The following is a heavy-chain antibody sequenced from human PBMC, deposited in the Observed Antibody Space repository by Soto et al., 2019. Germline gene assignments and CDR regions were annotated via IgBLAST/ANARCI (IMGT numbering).Heavy chain of an antibody. J-gene: IGHJ4*02. CDR2: ISGSGGST. CDR3: AKDLNAATKASDY. Sequence: GGSLRLSCAASGFTFSSYAMSWVRQAPGKGLEWVSAISGSGGSTYYADSVKGRFTISRDNSKNTPYLQMNSLRAEDTAVYYCAKDLNAATKASDYWGQGTLVTVSS. D-gene: IGHD2-15*01. V-gene: IGHV3-23*01. CDR1: GFTFSSYA.